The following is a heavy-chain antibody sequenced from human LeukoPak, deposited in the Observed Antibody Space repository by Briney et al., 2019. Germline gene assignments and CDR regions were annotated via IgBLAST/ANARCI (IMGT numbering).Heavy chain of an antibody. J-gene: IGHJ6*03. CDR1: GGSISSYY. CDR3: ARVILGYCSSTSCYTGWVYYYYMDV. Sequence: PSETLSLTCTVSGGSISSYYWSWIRQPPGKGLEWIGYIYYSGSTNYNPSLKSRVTISVDTSKNQFSLKLSSVTAADTAVYYCARVILGYCSSTSCYTGWVYYYYMDVWGKGTTVTVSS. CDR2: IYYSGST. D-gene: IGHD2-2*02. V-gene: IGHV4-59*01.